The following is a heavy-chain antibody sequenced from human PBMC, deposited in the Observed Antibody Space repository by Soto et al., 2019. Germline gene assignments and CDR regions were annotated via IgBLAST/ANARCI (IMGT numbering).Heavy chain of an antibody. V-gene: IGHV3-23*01. CDR2: ISGSGGST. CDR1: GFTFSNYA. D-gene: IGHD6-19*01. CDR3: AKGGRVAGILGAFDI. J-gene: IGHJ3*02. Sequence: EVHLLESGGGLVQPGGSLRLSCAASGFTFSNYAMGWVRQAPGKGLEWVSAISGSGGSTYYGDSVKGRFTISRDNSKNTLYLQMNTLRAEDTAVYYCAKGGRVAGILGAFDIWGQGTMVTVSS.